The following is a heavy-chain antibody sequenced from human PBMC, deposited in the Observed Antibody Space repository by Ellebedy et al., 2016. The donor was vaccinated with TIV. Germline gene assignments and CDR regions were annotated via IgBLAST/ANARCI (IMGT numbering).Heavy chain of an antibody. CDR1: GYNFANYW. CDR3: ARHPPFDGDNFQH. Sequence: KVSCKGSGYNFANYWIGWVRQMPGKGLEWMGVIYPGDSDTRYSPSFQGQVTFSVDKSISTAYLQWSSLKASDTAMYYCARHPPFDGDNFQHWGQGTLVTVSS. CDR2: IYPGDSDT. D-gene: IGHD4-17*01. V-gene: IGHV5-51*01. J-gene: IGHJ1*01.